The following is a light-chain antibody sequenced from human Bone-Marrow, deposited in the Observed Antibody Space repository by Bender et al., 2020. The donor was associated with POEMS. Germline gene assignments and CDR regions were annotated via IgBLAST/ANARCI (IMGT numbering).Light chain of an antibody. J-gene: IGLJ2*01. CDR3: SSYAGSNNWI. V-gene: IGLV2-8*01. Sequence: QSALTQPPSASGSPGQSVTIACTGTSSDVGGYNYVSWNQHHPGKAPKVMIYEVNKRPSGVPDRFSGSKSGNTAALTVSGLQGEDEADYYCSSYAGSNNWIFGGGTKLTVL. CDR2: EVN. CDR1: SSDVGGYNY.